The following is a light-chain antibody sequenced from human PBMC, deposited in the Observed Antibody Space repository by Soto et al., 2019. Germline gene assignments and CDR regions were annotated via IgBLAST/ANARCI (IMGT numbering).Light chain of an antibody. CDR3: QQYNDNWT. CDR2: KAS. J-gene: IGKJ1*01. Sequence: DIQMTQSPSTLSASVGDRVTITCRASQSISSWLAWYQQKPGQAPMLLIYKASTLQSGVPSRFSGSGSGTEFTRAISSLQPDDSATYYCQQYNDNWTFGQGTKVEIK. CDR1: QSISSW. V-gene: IGKV1-5*03.